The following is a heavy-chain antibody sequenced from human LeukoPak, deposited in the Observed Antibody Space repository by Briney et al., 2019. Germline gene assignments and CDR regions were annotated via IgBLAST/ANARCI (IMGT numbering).Heavy chain of an antibody. D-gene: IGHD4-23*01. V-gene: IGHV4-39*01. CDR3: ARHYLGGNSQDYFNH. CDR1: GGSIRSSYYY. CDR2: MYYRGNT. Sequence: SETLSLTCTVSGGSIRSSYYYWGWIRHPPGRGREWIGSMYYRGNTYYNPSLQSRVTISIYTSKNQVALNLNSVTAADTDLSSCARHYLGGNSQDYFNHWGQGTLVTVSS. J-gene: IGHJ4*02.